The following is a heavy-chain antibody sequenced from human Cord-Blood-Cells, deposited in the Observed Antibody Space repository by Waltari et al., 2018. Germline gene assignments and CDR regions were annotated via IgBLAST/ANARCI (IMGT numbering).Heavy chain of an antibody. D-gene: IGHD1-7*01. CDR1: GGSISSHY. Sequence: QVQLQESGPGLVKPSETLSLTCTVSGGSISSHYWSWIRQPPGKGLEWIGYIYYSGSTNYNPSLNSRVTISVDTSKNQFSLKLSSVTAADTAVYYCARVRTGTTAFDIWGQGTMVTVSS. V-gene: IGHV4-59*11. CDR2: IYYSGST. CDR3: ARVRTGTTAFDI. J-gene: IGHJ3*02.